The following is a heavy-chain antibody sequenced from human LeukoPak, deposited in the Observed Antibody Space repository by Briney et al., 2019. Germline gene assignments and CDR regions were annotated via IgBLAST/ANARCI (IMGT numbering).Heavy chain of an antibody. CDR2: VYYSGST. D-gene: IGHD2-2*02. Sequence: SETLSLTCTVSGGSVSSRSYYWGWIRQPPGKGLEWIGSVYYSGSTYYNPSLQSRVTISVDTSKNQFSLKVSSVTAADTAVYYRARDSPDCSSITCYKDWFDPWGQGTLVTVSS. CDR3: ARDSPDCSSITCYKDWFDP. J-gene: IGHJ5*02. V-gene: IGHV4-39*07. CDR1: GGSVSSRSYY.